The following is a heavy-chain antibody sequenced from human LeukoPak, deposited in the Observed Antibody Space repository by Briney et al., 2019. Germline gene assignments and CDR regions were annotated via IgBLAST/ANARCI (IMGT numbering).Heavy chain of an antibody. D-gene: IGHD6-19*01. CDR2: ISSSSSTI. CDR1: GFTFSSYS. Sequence: GGSLRLSCAASGFTFSSYSMNWVRQAPGKGLEWVSYISSSSSTIYYADSVKGRFTISRDNAKNSLYLQMNSLRAEDTAVYYCARAGDSSGWQYYLDYWGQGTLVTVSS. V-gene: IGHV3-48*01. CDR3: ARAGDSSGWQYYLDY. J-gene: IGHJ4*02.